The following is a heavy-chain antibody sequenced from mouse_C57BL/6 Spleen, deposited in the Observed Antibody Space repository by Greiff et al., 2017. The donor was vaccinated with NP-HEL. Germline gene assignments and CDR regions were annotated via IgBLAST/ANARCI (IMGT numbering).Heavy chain of an antibody. CDR2: IWSGGST. CDR1: GFSLTNYG. V-gene: IGHV2-2*01. J-gene: IGHJ4*01. CDR3: AVDSSGYSYAMDY. D-gene: IGHD3-2*02. Sequence: QVQLQQSGPGLVQPSQSLSITCPVSGFSLTNYGVHWVRQSPGKGLEWLGVIWSGGSTDYNAAFISRLSISKDNSKSQVFFKMNSLQADDTAIDYCAVDSSGYSYAMDYWGQGTSVTVSS.